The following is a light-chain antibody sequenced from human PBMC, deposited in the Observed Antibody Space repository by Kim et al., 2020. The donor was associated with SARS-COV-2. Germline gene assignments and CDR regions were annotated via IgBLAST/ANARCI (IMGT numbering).Light chain of an antibody. CDR1: QSVTTY. J-gene: IGKJ2*01. V-gene: IGKV3-11*01. Sequence: GQTPPLPCRASQSVTTYLAWYQPKPGQAPRLLIYDASTSATGIPARFSGSGSGTDFTLTISNLEPEDFAIYYCQQRSNWPPYTFGQGTKLEI. CDR2: DAS. CDR3: QQRSNWPPYT.